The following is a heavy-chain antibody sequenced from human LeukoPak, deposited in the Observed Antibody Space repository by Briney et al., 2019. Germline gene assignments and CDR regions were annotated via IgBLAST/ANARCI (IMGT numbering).Heavy chain of an antibody. CDR1: GGSISSSSYY. CDR3: ARPRVGATRGFDY. CDR2: IYYSGTT. V-gene: IGHV4-39*01. J-gene: IGHJ4*02. D-gene: IGHD1-26*01. Sequence: SETLSLTCTVSGGSISSSSYYWGWIRQPPGKGLEWIGSIYYSGTTYYNPSLKSRVTISVDTSKNQFSLTLTSLTAADTAVYYCARPRVGATRGFDYWGQGTLVTVSS.